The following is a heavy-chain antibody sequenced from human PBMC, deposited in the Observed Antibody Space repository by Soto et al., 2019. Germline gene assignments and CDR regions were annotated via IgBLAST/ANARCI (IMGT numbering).Heavy chain of an antibody. CDR1: GSPFSDYY. CDR3: AREAIAVAGRNGFDP. D-gene: IGHD6-19*01. Sequence: QVQLVESGGGLVKPGGSLGLSCAASGSPFSDYYMIWIRQAPGKGLEWVSHITNRGNGIYAASVKGRFTISRDNAKNTVYLQMNSLSAEDTAVYYCAREAIAVAGRNGFDPWGEGTLVTVSS. J-gene: IGHJ5*02. V-gene: IGHV3-11*01. CDR2: ITNRGNGI.